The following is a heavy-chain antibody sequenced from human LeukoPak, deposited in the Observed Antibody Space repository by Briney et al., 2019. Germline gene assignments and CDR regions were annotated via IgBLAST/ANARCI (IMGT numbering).Heavy chain of an antibody. CDR1: GGSISSYY. Sequence: SETLSLTCTVSGGSISSYYWSWIRQPPGKGLEWIGHIYYSGTTNYSPSLNSRVTISVDTSKNQFSLRLSSVTAADTALYYCARWYYGSGSYGLDPWGQGTLVTVSS. CDR3: ARWYYGSGSYGLDP. J-gene: IGHJ5*02. D-gene: IGHD3-10*01. CDR2: IYYSGTT. V-gene: IGHV4-59*08.